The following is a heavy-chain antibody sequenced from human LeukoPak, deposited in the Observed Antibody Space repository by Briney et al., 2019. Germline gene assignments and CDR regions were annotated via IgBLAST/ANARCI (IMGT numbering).Heavy chain of an antibody. V-gene: IGHV4-59*01. D-gene: IGHD2-21*02. CDR3: ARRVVVTPGDWFDP. J-gene: IGHJ5*02. Sequence: SETLSLTCTVSGGSISSYYWSWIRQPPGKGLEWIGYIYYSGSTNYNPSLKSRVTISVDTSKNQFSLKLSSVTAADTAVYYCARRVVVTPGDWFDPWGQGTLVTVSS. CDR2: IYYSGST. CDR1: GGSISSYY.